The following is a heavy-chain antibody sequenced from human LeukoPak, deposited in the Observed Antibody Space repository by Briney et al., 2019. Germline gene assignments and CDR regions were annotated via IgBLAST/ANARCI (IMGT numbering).Heavy chain of an antibody. D-gene: IGHD6-19*01. CDR1: GFTLSDNC. J-gene: IGHJ4*02. CDR2: IRQDGSQK. Sequence: GGSLRLSCDASGFTLSDNCMTWARQAPGKGLEWVANIRQDGSQKYYVDSVKGRFTISRDNAKNSLYLQMNSLGAEDTAVYYCARDRGEEWLSVDYWGQGTLVTVSS. V-gene: IGHV3-7*03. CDR3: ARDRGEEWLSVDY.